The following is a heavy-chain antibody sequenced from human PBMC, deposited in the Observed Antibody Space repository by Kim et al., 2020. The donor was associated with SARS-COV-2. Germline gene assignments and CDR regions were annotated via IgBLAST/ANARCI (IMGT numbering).Heavy chain of an antibody. CDR3: AKGGYTYSSFDY. V-gene: IGHV3-23*01. CDR1: GFTFSSYA. CDR2: ISGNGGRT. Sequence: GGSLRLSCAASGFTFSSYAMSWVRQAPGKGLEWVSDISGNGGRTYYADSVKGRFTISRDNSKNTLYLQMNSLRAEDTATYYCAKGGYTYSSFDYWVQGTLVTVSS. J-gene: IGHJ4*02. D-gene: IGHD5-18*01.